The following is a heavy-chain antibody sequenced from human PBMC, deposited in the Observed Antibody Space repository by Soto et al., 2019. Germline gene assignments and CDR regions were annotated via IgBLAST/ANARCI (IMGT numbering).Heavy chain of an antibody. CDR2: IYHSGST. J-gene: IGHJ5*02. CDR1: GGSIRNYY. D-gene: IGHD7-27*01. Sequence: QVQLQESGPGLVKPSETLSLTCTVSGGSIRNYYWIWIRQPPGKGLEWIGYIYHSGSTNYNPSLKSQVTISIDTSRNPVSLKLRSVTAADTAVYYCAGLGQAPYRSWFDPWGQGTLVTVSS. V-gene: IGHV4-59*01. CDR3: AGLGQAPYRSWFDP.